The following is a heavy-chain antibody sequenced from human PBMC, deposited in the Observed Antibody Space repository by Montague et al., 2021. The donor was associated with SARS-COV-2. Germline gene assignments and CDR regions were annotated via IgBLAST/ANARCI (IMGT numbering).Heavy chain of an antibody. D-gene: IGHD1-26*01. CDR3: ARTSASSDY. J-gene: IGHJ4*02. Sequence: NDYAASVKSRITINPDTSKNQISLQLNSVTPENTAVYYCARTSASSDYWGQGTLVTGSS. V-gene: IGHV6-1*01. CDR2: N.